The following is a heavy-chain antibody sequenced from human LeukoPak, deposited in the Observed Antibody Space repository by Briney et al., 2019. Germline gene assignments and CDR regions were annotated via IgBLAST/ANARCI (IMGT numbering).Heavy chain of an antibody. CDR1: GESISGYY. CDR3: ARGNTVFDP. D-gene: IGHD2/OR15-2a*01. J-gene: IGHJ5*02. Sequence: SETLSLTCTVSGESISGYYWSWIRQPPGKGLEWIGYIYYSGSTNYNPSLKSRVTISVDTSKNQFSLKLSSVTAADTAVYYCARGNTVFDPWGQGTLVTVSS. V-gene: IGHV4-59*01. CDR2: IYYSGST.